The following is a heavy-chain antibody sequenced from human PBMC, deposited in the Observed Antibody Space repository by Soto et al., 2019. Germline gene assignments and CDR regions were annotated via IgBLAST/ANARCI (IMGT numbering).Heavy chain of an antibody. CDR1: GFTFSSYW. CDR3: ARWQYGSGWFSH. V-gene: IGHV3-74*01. Sequence: EVQLVESGGGLVQPGGSLRLSCAASGFTFSSYWMHWVRQAPGKGLVWVSRINSDGSSTSYADSVKGRFTISRDNAKNTLYLQMNSLRAEDTAVYYCARWQYGSGWFSHWGQGTLVTASS. D-gene: IGHD6-19*01. J-gene: IGHJ1*01. CDR2: INSDGSST.